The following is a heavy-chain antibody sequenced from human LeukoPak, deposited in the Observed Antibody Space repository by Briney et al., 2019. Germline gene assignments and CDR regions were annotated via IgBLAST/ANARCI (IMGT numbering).Heavy chain of an antibody. CDR1: GFTFSSYA. CDR3: AKDPPVYSSGWPFDY. Sequence: GGSLRLSCAASGFTFSSYAMSWVRQAPGKGLEWVSAISGSGGSTYSADSVKGRFTISRDNSKNTLYLQMNSLRAEDTAVYYCAKDPPVYSSGWPFDYWGQGTLVTVSS. V-gene: IGHV3-23*01. J-gene: IGHJ4*02. D-gene: IGHD6-19*01. CDR2: ISGSGGST.